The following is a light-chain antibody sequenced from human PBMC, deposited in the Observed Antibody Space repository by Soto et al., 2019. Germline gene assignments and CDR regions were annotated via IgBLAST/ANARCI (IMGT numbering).Light chain of an antibody. CDR3: QQLNTFAPCFS. J-gene: IGKJ3*01. Sequence: DIQMTQSPSTLSASVGDRVTITCRATQSISSWLAWYQQKPGKAPKLLIYDASSLESGVPSRFSGSRSVTELTLTISSLQPDDFATYNGQQLNTFAPCFSVGPGSKVDV. CDR1: QSISSW. CDR2: DAS. V-gene: IGKV1-5*01.